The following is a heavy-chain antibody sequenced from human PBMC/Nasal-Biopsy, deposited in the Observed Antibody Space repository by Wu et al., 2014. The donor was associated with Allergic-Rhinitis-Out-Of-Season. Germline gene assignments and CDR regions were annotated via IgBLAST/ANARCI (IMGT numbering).Heavy chain of an antibody. CDR2: ISDDGNSK. D-gene: IGHD6-13*01. CDR3: ARDSTQQLVDY. V-gene: IGHV3-30*04. J-gene: IGHJ4*01. Sequence: LRLSCAASGFTFTSYALHWVRQAPDKGLEWVAVISDDGNSKYYPDSVKGRFTISRDNSKNTLYLQLNSLRVEDTAVYYCARDSTQQLVDYWGQGILVTVSS. CDR1: GFTFTSYA.